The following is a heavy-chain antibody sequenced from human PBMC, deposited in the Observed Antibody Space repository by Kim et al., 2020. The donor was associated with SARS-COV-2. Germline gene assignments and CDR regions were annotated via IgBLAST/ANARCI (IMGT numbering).Heavy chain of an antibody. V-gene: IGHV3-7*01. CDR3: ARGPTYGARTYYFDL. J-gene: IGHJ4*02. Sequence: VDSVKGRFIISRDDAKNSLSLQMNSLRAEDTAVYFCARGPTYGARTYYFDLWGQGNLVTVSS. D-gene: IGHD3-10*01.